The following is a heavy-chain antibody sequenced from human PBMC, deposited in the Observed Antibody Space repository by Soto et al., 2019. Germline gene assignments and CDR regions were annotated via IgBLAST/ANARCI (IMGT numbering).Heavy chain of an antibody. CDR1: GFTFSSYA. CDR3: AKSVLYYYYMDV. V-gene: IGHV3-23*01. J-gene: IGHJ6*03. D-gene: IGHD6-6*01. CDR2: ISGSGGST. Sequence: GGSLILSCAASGFTFSSYAMSWVRQAPGKGLEWVSAISGSGGSTYYADSVKGRFTISRDNSKNTLYLQMNSLRAEDTAVYYCAKSVLYYYYMDVWGKGTTVTVSS.